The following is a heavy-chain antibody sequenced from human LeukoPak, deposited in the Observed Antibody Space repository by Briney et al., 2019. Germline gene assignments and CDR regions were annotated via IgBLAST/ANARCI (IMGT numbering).Heavy chain of an antibody. Sequence: PGGSLRLSCVASGFAFSNYWMSWVRLAPEKGLEWVANIKEDGSEKQYMDSVKGRFTISRDNAKNSLFLEMNSLRAEDTAVYYCARDGYSSNSIVYWGQGTLVTVSS. CDR3: ARDGYSSNSIVY. D-gene: IGHD4-23*01. V-gene: IGHV3-7*01. J-gene: IGHJ4*02. CDR1: GFAFSNYW. CDR2: IKEDGSEK.